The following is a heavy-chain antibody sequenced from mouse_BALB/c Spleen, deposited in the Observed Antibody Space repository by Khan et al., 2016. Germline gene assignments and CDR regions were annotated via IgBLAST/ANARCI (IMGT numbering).Heavy chain of an antibody. CDR3: ARLGYYGTMDY. D-gene: IGHD1-1*01. CDR1: GFDFSRYW. V-gene: IGHV4-1*02. Sequence: EVKLLESGGGLVQPGGSLKLSCAASGFDFSRYWMSWVRQAPGKGLEWIGEINLDSSTINYTPSLKDKFIISRDNAKNTLYLQMSKVRSEDTAIYYCARLGYYGTMDYWGQGTSVTVSS. J-gene: IGHJ4*01. CDR2: INLDSSTI.